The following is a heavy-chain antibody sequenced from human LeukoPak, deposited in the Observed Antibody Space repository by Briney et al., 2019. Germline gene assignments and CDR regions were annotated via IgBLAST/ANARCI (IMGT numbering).Heavy chain of an antibody. D-gene: IGHD3/OR15-3a*01. Sequence: ASVKVSCKASGYTFTNYYIHWVRQAPGQGLEWMGVINPSGGSTSYAQKFQGRVTMTRDTSTSTVYMELSSLRSEDTAVYYCAIDNNWTRYFQHWGQGTLVTVSP. CDR3: AIDNNWTRYFQH. V-gene: IGHV1-46*01. CDR1: GYTFTNYY. J-gene: IGHJ1*01. CDR2: INPSGGST.